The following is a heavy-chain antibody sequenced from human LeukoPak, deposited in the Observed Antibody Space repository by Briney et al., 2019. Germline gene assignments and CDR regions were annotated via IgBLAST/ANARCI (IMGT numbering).Heavy chain of an antibody. Sequence: GASVKVSCKASGYTFTSYGISWVRQAPGQGLEWMGWISAYNGNTNYAQKLQGRVTMTTDTSTSTAYMELRSLRSDDTAVYYCARVGYRRRLLFGSLPNWFDPWGQGTLVTVSS. J-gene: IGHJ5*02. CDR3: ARVGYRRRLLFGSLPNWFDP. CDR2: ISAYNGNT. CDR1: GYTFTSYG. D-gene: IGHD2-21*01. V-gene: IGHV1-18*01.